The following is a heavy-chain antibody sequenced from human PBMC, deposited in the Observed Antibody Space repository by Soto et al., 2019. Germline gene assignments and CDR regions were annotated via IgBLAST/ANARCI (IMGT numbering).Heavy chain of an antibody. CDR2: ISYDGSNK. CDR3: ARDKRDLRFLEWSYYFDY. Sequence: QVQLVESGGGVVQPGRSLRLSCAASGFTFSSCAMHWVRQAPGKGLEWVALISYDGSNKYYADSVKGRFTISRDNSKNTLYLQMNGLKAEDTAVYYCARDKRDLRFLEWSYYFDYWGQGTLVTVSS. V-gene: IGHV3-30-3*01. D-gene: IGHD3-3*01. CDR1: GFTFSSCA. J-gene: IGHJ4*02.